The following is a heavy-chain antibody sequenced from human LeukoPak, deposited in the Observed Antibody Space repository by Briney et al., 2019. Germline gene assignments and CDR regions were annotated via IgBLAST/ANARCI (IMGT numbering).Heavy chain of an antibody. V-gene: IGHV3-23*01. D-gene: IGHD3-10*01. J-gene: IGHJ4*02. CDR3: AKLSLSGRSQSADY. Sequence: GGSLRLSCVASGLTFNSHSMSWVRQAPGMGLEWVSAVSTNGDVTFYADSVKGRFTISRDDSKNTLFLQMNSLRAEDTAVYYCAKLSLSGRSQSADYWGQGTLVTVSS. CDR2: VSTNGDVT. CDR1: GLTFNSHS.